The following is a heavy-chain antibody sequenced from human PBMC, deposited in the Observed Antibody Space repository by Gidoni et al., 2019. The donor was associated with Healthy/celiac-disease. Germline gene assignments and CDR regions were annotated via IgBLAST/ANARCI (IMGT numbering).Heavy chain of an antibody. Sequence: QVQLVESGGGVVQPGRSLRLSCAASGFTFSSYGMPWVRQAPGKGLEGVAVIWYDGSNKYYADSVKGRFTISRDNSKNTLYLQMNSLRAEDTAVYYCARSITIFGVVPGYYYYYGMDVWGQGTTVTVSS. CDR3: ARSITIFGVVPGYYYYYGMDV. D-gene: IGHD3-3*01. CDR1: GFTFSSYG. V-gene: IGHV3-33*01. J-gene: IGHJ6*02. CDR2: IWYDGSNK.